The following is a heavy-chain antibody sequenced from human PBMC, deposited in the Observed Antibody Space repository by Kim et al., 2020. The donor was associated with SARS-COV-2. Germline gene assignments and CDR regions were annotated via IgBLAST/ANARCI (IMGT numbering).Heavy chain of an antibody. CDR1: GYTFNTNG. Sequence: ASVKVSCKTSGYTFNTNGITWLRQAPGQGLEWMGWINTYEGDRYSAQKFQGRLSMYTDTSTSTAYMELMSLTSDDTAVDYCAKDPRYYKDGRGYSRFDQWGQGTLVTVSS. D-gene: IGHD3-22*01. J-gene: IGHJ4*02. V-gene: IGHV1-18*01. CDR2: INTYEGDR. CDR3: AKDPRYYKDGRGYSRFDQ.